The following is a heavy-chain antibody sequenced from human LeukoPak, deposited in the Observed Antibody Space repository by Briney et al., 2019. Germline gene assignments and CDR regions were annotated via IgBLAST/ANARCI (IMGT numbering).Heavy chain of an antibody. CDR2: IYTSGST. V-gene: IGHV4-4*07. Sequence: SETLSLTCTVSGGSISGYYWNWIRQPAGKGLEWIGRIYTSGSTNYNPSLKSRVTMSVDTSKNQFSLKLSSVTAADTAVYYCARDRGASSIAAAGNLNWFDPWGQGTLVTASS. CDR3: ARDRGASSIAAAGNLNWFDP. J-gene: IGHJ5*02. D-gene: IGHD6-13*01. CDR1: GGSISGYY.